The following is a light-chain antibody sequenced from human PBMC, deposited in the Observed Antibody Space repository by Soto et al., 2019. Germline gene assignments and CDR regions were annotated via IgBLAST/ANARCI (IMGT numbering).Light chain of an antibody. CDR2: DAS. Sequence: EIILTQSPATLSLSPGERATLSCGASQSVSSSYVAWYQHRPGLAPRLLIHDASSRATGIPDRFSGTKSGTDFTLTIRRLEPEDFAVYYCQQYGSSGTFGQGTKVDIK. CDR1: QSVSSSY. J-gene: IGKJ1*01. CDR3: QQYGSSGT. V-gene: IGKV3D-20*01.